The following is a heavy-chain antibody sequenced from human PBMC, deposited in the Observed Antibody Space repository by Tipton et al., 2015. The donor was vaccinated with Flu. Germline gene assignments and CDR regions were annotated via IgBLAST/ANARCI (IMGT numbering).Heavy chain of an antibody. Sequence: SLRLSCAASGFTVSTNYMSWVRQAPGKGLEWVSTIYSGGSTYYADSVKGRFSISRDNSNNTVYLQLNSLRAEDTAVYFCARGINSGLVDVWGQGTTVTVSS. CDR2: IYSGGST. CDR3: ARGINSGLVDV. CDR1: GFTVSTNY. V-gene: IGHV3-53*01. D-gene: IGHD2/OR15-2a*01. J-gene: IGHJ6*02.